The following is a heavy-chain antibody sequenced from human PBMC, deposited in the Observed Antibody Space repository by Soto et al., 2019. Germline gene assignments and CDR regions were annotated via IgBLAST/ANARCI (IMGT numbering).Heavy chain of an antibody. CDR2: ISSSSSTI. Sequence: EVQLVESGGGLVQPGGSLRLSCAASGFTFSSYSMNWVRQAPGKGLEWVSYISSSSSTIYYADSVKGRFTISRDNAKTSLSLQMNRLRAEDTAVYYCARHPERIAEIGWFDPWGQGTLVTVSS. CDR3: ARHPERIAEIGWFDP. CDR1: GFTFSSYS. J-gene: IGHJ5*02. V-gene: IGHV3-48*01. D-gene: IGHD6-13*01.